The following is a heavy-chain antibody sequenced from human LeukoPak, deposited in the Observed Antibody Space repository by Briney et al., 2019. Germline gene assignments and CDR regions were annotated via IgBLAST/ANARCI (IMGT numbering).Heavy chain of an antibody. Sequence: GASVKVSCKASGYTFTSYGISWVRQAPGQGLEWMGWISAYNGNTNYAQKLQGRVTMTTDTSTSTAYMELRSLRSDDTAVYYCARDRVRGVLSGDFDYWGQGTLVTVSS. J-gene: IGHJ4*02. CDR2: ISAYNGNT. D-gene: IGHD3-10*01. V-gene: IGHV1-18*01. CDR1: GYTFTSYG. CDR3: ARDRVRGVLSGDFDY.